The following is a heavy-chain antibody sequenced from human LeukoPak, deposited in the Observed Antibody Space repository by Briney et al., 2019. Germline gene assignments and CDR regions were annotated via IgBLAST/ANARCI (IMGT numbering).Heavy chain of an antibody. J-gene: IGHJ4*02. CDR2: ISTYNANT. Sequence: GGSVKVSCKASGGTVSSYAISWVRQAPGQGLEWMGWISTYNANTKYAQKFQGRVAMTTDTSTSTAYMELRNLRFDDTAFYYCARVISSSWYHHDHWGQGTLVTVSS. CDR3: ARVISSSWYHHDH. V-gene: IGHV1-18*01. CDR1: GGTVSSYA. D-gene: IGHD6-13*01.